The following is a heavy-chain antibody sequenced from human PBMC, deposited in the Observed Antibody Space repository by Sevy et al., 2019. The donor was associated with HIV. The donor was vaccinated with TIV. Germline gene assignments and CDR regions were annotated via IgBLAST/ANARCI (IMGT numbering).Heavy chain of an antibody. CDR3: ARGTYYYDSGFYYPFDY. CDR1: GLTSRTYW. J-gene: IGHJ4*02. CDR2: INPDGGGN. Sequence: GGSLRLSCVVSGLTSRTYWMHWVRRAPGKGLEWVASINPDGGGNYFGASVKGRFTISRDNTKNSLYLQMTSRRAEDTAADYCARGTYYYDSGFYYPFDYWGQGTLVTVSS. V-gene: IGHV3-7*01. D-gene: IGHD3-10*01.